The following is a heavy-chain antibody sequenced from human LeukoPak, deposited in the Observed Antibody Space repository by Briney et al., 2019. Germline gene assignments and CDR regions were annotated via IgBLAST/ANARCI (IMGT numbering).Heavy chain of an antibody. CDR1: GGSFKGYY. V-gene: IGHV4-34*12. Sequence: SETLSLTCAVYGGSFKGYYWGWLPQPPGEALEGFGNIFYTGSTYYSPSLKSRVTISLDKSSNQFSLRLNSVTAGDTAGYYCGKSNGYGLIDIGGQGTMLTVSS. CDR2: IFYTGST. D-gene: IGHD3-10*01. J-gene: IGHJ3*02. CDR3: GKSNGYGLIDI.